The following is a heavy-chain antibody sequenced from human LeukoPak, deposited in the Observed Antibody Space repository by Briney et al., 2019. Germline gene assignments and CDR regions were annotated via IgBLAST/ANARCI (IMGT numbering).Heavy chain of an antibody. CDR3: AGWWVYSGSPNDY. CDR2: IYHSGST. J-gene: IGHJ4*02. D-gene: IGHD1-26*01. CDR1: GGSISSSSYY. V-gene: IGHV4-39*01. Sequence: PSETLSLTCTVSGGSISSSSYYWGWIRQPPGKGLEWIGSIYHSGSTYYNPSLKSRVTISVDTSKNQFSLKLSSVTAADTAVYYCAGWWVYSGSPNDYWGQGTLVTVSS.